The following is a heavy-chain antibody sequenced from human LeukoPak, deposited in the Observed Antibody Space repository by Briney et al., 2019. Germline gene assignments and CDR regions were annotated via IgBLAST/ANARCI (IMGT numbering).Heavy chain of an antibody. Sequence: ASVKVSCKASGGTFSSYAISWVRQAPGQGLEWMGGIIPIFGTANYAQKFQGRVTITTDESTNTAYMELSSLRSEDTAVYYCARGRYSSSWYGNDYWGQGTLVTVSS. V-gene: IGHV1-69*05. CDR1: GGTFSSYA. D-gene: IGHD6-13*01. CDR3: ARGRYSSSWYGNDY. CDR2: IIPIFGTA. J-gene: IGHJ4*02.